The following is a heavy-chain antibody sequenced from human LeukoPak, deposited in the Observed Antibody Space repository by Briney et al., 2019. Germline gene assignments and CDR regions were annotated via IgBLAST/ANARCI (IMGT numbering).Heavy chain of an antibody. CDR2: IYYSGRT. CDR3: ARSQWQGIDY. J-gene: IGHJ4*02. Sequence: KTSETLSLTCTVSGGSINSGSYYWGWIRQPPGKALEWIGSIYYSGRTYYNPSLKSRVAISVDTSKNQFSLEVNSVTAADTAMYFCARSQWQGIDYWGQGTLVTVSS. V-gene: IGHV4-39*01. CDR1: GGSINSGSYY. D-gene: IGHD6-19*01.